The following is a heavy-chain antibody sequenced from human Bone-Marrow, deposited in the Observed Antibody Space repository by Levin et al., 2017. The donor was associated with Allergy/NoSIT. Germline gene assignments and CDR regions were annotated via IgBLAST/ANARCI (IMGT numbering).Heavy chain of an antibody. V-gene: IGHV4-4*07. J-gene: IGHJ3*02. D-gene: IGHD2-21*01. Sequence: PSETLSLTCTVSGDSVSSHYWNWIRQPAGKGLEWLGRFYTSDDTNYNPSPKSRVTMSFDTSTNHFSLKLSSVTAADTAVYYCSRGGRSTRDNESCYSRDAFNIWGHGTMVIVSS. CDR3: SRGGRSTRDNESCYSRDAFNI. CDR2: FYTSDDT. CDR1: GDSVSSHY.